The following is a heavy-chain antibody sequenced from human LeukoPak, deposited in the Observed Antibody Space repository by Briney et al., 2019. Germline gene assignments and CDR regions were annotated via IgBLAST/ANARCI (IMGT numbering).Heavy chain of an antibody. CDR2: INAGNGNT. J-gene: IGHJ5*01. V-gene: IGHV1-3*01. D-gene: IGHD6-19*01. CDR3: ARAKWYSSGWYGC. CDR1: GYTFASYA. Sequence: ASVKVSCKASGYTFASYAMHWVRQAPGQRLEWMGWINAGNGNTKYSQKFQGRVTITRDTSASTAYMELSSLRSEDTAVYYCARAKWYSSGWYGCWGQGTLVTVSS.